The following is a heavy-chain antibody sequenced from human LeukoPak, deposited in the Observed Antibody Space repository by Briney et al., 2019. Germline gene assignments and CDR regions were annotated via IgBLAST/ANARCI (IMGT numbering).Heavy chain of an antibody. CDR1: GGSISRSSYY. D-gene: IGHD1-1*01. CDR2: IYYSGTT. V-gene: IGHV4-39*01. Sequence: SETLSLTCTVPGGSISRSSYYWGWIRQPPGKGLEWIGSIYYSGTTYSNPSLKSRVTISVDTSKNQFSLKLRSVTAADTAVYYCARQNDRSHDYWGQGTLVTVSS. J-gene: IGHJ4*02. CDR3: ARQNDRSHDY.